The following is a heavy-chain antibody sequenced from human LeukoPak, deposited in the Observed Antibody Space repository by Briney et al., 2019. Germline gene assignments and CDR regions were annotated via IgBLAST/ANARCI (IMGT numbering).Heavy chain of an antibody. CDR3: AKSREVTGAFDI. D-gene: IGHD1-20*01. J-gene: IGHJ3*02. Sequence: PGGSLRLSCAASGFTFSSYAMSWVRQAPGKGLEWVSAISGSGVSTYYADSVKGRFTISRDNSKNTLSLQMNSLRAEDTAVYYCAKSREVTGAFDIWGQGTMVTVSS. CDR1: GFTFSSYA. CDR2: ISGSGVST. V-gene: IGHV3-23*01.